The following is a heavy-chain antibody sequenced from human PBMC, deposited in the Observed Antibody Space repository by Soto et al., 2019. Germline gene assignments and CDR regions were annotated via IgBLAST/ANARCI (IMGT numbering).Heavy chain of an antibody. CDR3: ARDPPNFYYYGMDV. Sequence: GGSLRLSCAASGFTLSSYSMTWVRQAPGKGLEWLSYISRSSSTINYADSVKGRFIISRDNAKNSVYLELNSLRDEDTAVYYCARDPPNFYYYGMDVWGQGTTVTVSS. V-gene: IGHV3-48*02. CDR2: ISRSSSTI. J-gene: IGHJ6*02. CDR1: GFTLSSYS.